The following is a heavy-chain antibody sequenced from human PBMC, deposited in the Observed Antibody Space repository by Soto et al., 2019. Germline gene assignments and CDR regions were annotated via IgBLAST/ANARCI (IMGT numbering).Heavy chain of an antibody. CDR2: ISSSSSTI. J-gene: IGHJ5*02. CDR3: ARDLAYCGGDCYSGWFDP. CDR1: GFTFSSYS. V-gene: IGHV3-48*02. Sequence: GVLRLSCAASGFTFSSYSMNWVRQAPGKGLEWASYISSSSSTIYYADSVKGRFTISRDNAKNSLYLQMNSLRDEDTAVYYCARDLAYCGGDCYSGWFDPWGQGTLVTVSS. D-gene: IGHD2-21*02.